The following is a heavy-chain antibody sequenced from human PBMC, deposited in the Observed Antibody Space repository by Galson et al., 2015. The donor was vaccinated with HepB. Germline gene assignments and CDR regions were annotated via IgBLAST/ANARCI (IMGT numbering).Heavy chain of an antibody. CDR3: ANVPSPTAVAGIVSHRKVSVFVDY. CDR2: IRYDGSNK. V-gene: IGHV3-30*02. Sequence: SLRLSCAASGFTFSSYGMHWVRQAPGKGLEWVAFIRYDGSNKYYADSVKGRFTISRDNSKNTLYLQMNSLRAEDTAVYYCANVPSPTAVAGIVSHRKVSVFVDYWGQGTLVTVSS. D-gene: IGHD6-19*01. CDR1: GFTFSSYG. J-gene: IGHJ4*02.